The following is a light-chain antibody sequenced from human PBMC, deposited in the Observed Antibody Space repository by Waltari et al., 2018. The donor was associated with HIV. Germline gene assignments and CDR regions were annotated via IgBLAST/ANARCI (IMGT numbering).Light chain of an antibody. CDR1: QSISSK. J-gene: IGKJ1*01. CDR2: GAS. Sequence: EIVMTQSPASLSVSPGERVTLSCRASQSISSKLAWYQHKPGQAPRLLIYGASAGTTGIPARFSGSGSGTEFTLTISSLQSEDFAIYYCQQYSSWPQTFGRGTKVEIK. CDR3: QQYSSWPQT. V-gene: IGKV3-15*01.